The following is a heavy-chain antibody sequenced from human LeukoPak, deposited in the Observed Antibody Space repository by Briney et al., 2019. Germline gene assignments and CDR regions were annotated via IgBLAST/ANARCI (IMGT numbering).Heavy chain of an antibody. CDR2: IHYSGST. Sequence: SETLSLTCTVSGDSISNYFWSWIRQAPGTGLEWIGYIHYSGSTKYNPSLKSRVSISIHTSKSRFFLNLSSVTTADTAVYYCARVSYGSGSYYDFLDAFDIWGQGTMVTVSS. CDR3: ARVSYGSGSYYDFLDAFDI. CDR1: GDSISNYF. V-gene: IGHV4-59*01. D-gene: IGHD3-10*01. J-gene: IGHJ3*02.